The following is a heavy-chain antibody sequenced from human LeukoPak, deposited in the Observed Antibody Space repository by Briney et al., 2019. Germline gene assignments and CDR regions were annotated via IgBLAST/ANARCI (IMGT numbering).Heavy chain of an antibody. D-gene: IGHD3-9*01. CDR1: GYTLSELS. Sequence: ASVKVSCKVSGYTLSELSVDWVRQVPGKGLEWMGGFDPEDGERIYAPKFQGRVTMTEDTATDTAYLELRSLRSEDTAVYYCATDTFYDILTGYSRRGAFDIWGQGTLVTVSS. CDR3: ATDTFYDILTGYSRRGAFDI. J-gene: IGHJ3*02. CDR2: FDPEDGER. V-gene: IGHV1-24*01.